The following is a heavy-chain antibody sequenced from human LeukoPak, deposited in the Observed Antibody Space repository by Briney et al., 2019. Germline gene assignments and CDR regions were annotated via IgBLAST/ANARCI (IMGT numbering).Heavy chain of an antibody. V-gene: IGHV3-74*01. Sequence: AGGSLRLSCAASGFTFSSYWMHWVRQAPGKGLVWVSRINSDGSSTSYADSVKGRFTISRDNAKNTLYLQMNSLRAEDTAVYYCARNRPGYYGMDVWGQGTTVTVSS. J-gene: IGHJ6*02. CDR1: GFTFSSYW. D-gene: IGHD1-14*01. CDR3: ARNRPGYYGMDV. CDR2: INSDGSST.